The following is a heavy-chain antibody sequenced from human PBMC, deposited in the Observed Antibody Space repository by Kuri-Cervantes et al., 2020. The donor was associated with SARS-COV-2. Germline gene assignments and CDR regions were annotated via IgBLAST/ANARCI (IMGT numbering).Heavy chain of an antibody. CDR1: GFTFSSYW. J-gene: IGHJ5*02. V-gene: IGHV3-74*01. D-gene: IGHD3-10*01. CDR3: AREGGLLWFGESSGYNWFDP. CDR2: INSDGSST. Sequence: GESLKISCAASGFTFSSYWMHWVRQAPGRGLVWVSRINSDGSSTSYADSVKGRFTISRDNAKNTLYLQMNSLRAEDTAVYYCAREGGLLWFGESSGYNWFDPCGQGTLVVASS.